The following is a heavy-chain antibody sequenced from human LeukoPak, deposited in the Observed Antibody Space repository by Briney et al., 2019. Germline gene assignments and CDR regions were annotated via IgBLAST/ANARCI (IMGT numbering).Heavy chain of an antibody. Sequence: GASLRLSCVASGFTSSSCCMIWVRQAPGKGLEWLANIKQDESETHYVDSVKGRFAISRDNAKNSVYLHMSSLRVEDTAVYYCARVESGNSCYRAVDYWGQGTLVTVSS. J-gene: IGHJ4*02. CDR1: GFTSSSCC. V-gene: IGHV3-7*01. CDR3: ARVESGNSCYRAVDY. CDR2: IKQDESET. D-gene: IGHD2-2*01.